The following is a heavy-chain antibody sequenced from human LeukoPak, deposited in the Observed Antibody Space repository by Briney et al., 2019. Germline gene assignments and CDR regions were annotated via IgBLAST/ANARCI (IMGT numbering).Heavy chain of an antibody. Sequence: PSQTLSLTCTVCGGSISSGGYYWSWIRQPPGKGLEWIGYIYHSGSTYYNPSLKSRVTISVDRSKNQFSLKLSSVTAADTAVYYCARAMGATGGVDYWGQGTLVTVSS. CDR2: IYHSGST. J-gene: IGHJ4*02. D-gene: IGHD1-26*01. CDR3: ARAMGATGGVDY. V-gene: IGHV4-30-2*01. CDR1: GGSISSGGYY.